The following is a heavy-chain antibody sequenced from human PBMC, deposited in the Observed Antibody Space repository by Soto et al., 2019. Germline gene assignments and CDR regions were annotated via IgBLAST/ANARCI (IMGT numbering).Heavy chain of an antibody. CDR2: ISYTGRT. Sequence: PSETLSLTCTVSGGSISSDANFWSWIRQLPGRGLEWIGYISYTGRTYYTPSLNSRLTISLDTSKNLFSLRLSAVTAADTAVYFCARGSFSSSSSWFDPWGRGTLVTVSS. J-gene: IGHJ5*02. CDR3: ARGSFSSSSSWFDP. D-gene: IGHD6-6*01. CDR1: GGSISSDANF. V-gene: IGHV4-31*03.